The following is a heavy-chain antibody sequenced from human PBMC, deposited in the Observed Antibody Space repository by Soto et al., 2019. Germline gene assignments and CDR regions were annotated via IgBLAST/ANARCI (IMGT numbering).Heavy chain of an antibody. CDR2: VFHTGTT. CDR3: ARRAGGDAVNS. CDR1: GDSVSSPYW. D-gene: IGHD2-21*02. V-gene: IGHV4-4*02. J-gene: IGHJ4*02. Sequence: QVQLQESGPGLVKPSGTLSLTCAVSGDSVSSPYWWCWVRQPPGKGLEWIGEVFHTGTTSYNPSLRSRVTRSIDKSNNQFSLDLSSVTAAATAVYYCARRAGGDAVNSWGPGTLVVVSS.